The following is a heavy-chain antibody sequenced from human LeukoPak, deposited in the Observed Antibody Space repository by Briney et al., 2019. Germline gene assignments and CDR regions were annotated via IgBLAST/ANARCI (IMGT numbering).Heavy chain of an antibody. CDR2: IYYSGST. V-gene: IGHV4-39*07. CDR1: GGSISSSSYY. CDR3: ARRHSGSFDY. J-gene: IGHJ4*02. D-gene: IGHD6-19*01. Sequence: PSETLSLTCTVSGGSISSSSYYWGWIRQPPGKGLEWIGSIYYSGSTYYNPSLKSRVTISVDTSKNQFSLKLSSVTAADTAVYYCARRHSGSFDYWGQGTLVTVSS.